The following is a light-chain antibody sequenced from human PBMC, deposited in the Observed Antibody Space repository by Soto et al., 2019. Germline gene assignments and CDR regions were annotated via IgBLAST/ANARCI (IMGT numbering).Light chain of an antibody. CDR3: HPSAGSRTWT. CDR1: QTIRYS. V-gene: IGKV1-39*01. J-gene: IGKJ1*01. CDR2: DAS. Sequence: SQMTQSPSSLSASLGDRVTITCRASQTIRYSLNWYQQKPGKAPKVLIYDASTLQSGVPPRFSGRGSGTDFALTISSLQPEDFATYYCHPSAGSRTWTFGQGTRVEAK.